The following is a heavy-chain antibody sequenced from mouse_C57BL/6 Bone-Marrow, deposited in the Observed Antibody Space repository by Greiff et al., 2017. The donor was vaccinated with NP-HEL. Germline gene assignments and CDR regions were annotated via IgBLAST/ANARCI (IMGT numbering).Heavy chain of an antibody. D-gene: IGHD1-1*01. CDR1: GYTFTNYW. J-gene: IGHJ2*01. Sequence: QVQLQQSGAELVRPGTSVKMSCKASGYTFTNYWIGWAKQRPGHGLEWIGDIYPGGGYTNYNEKFKGKATLTADKSSSTTYMQLSSLTSEDSAIYYCARGGSNLFDYGGQGTALTVSA. V-gene: IGHV1-63*01. CDR2: IYPGGGYT. CDR3: ARGGSNLFDY.